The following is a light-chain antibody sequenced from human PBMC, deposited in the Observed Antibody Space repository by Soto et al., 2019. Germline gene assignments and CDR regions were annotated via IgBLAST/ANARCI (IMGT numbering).Light chain of an antibody. J-gene: IGLJ3*02. CDR3: TSYSRYRVLV. CDR1: SSDVGGYNY. Sequence: QSVLTQPASVSGSPGQSITISCTGTSSDVGGYNYVSWYQQHPGRAPKLIIYDVTNRPSGVSDRFSGSNSGNTASLTISGLQAEDEADYYCTSYSRYRVLVFGGGTKVTVL. V-gene: IGLV2-14*03. CDR2: DVT.